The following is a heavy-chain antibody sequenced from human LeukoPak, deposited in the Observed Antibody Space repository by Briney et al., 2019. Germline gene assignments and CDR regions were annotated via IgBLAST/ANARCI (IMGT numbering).Heavy chain of an antibody. V-gene: IGHV3-7*01. Sequence: GGSLRLSCVASGFAFSRSWMSWVRQAPGKGLEWVANIKQDGSEKYYVDSVKGRFTISRDNAKNSLYLQMNSLRAEDTAVYYCARGRGIVATSRWYYFDYWGQGTLVTVSS. D-gene: IGHD5-12*01. CDR3: ARGRGIVATSRWYYFDY. CDR2: IKQDGSEK. J-gene: IGHJ4*02. CDR1: GFAFSRSW.